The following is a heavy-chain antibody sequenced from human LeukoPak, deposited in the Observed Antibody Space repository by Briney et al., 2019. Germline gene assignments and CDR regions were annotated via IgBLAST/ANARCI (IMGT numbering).Heavy chain of an antibody. CDR3: ARLWSTYCNGGSCPHQPNY. V-gene: IGHV4-39*01. CDR2: IHSSGST. CDR1: GGSISSSAYH. Sequence: SKTLSLTCTVSGGSISSSAYHWGWIRQPPGKGLEWVGSIHSSGSTYYNLSLKSRVTISVDTSKNQFSLKLSSVTAADTAVYYCARLWSTYCNGGSCPHQPNYWGQGTLVTVSS. J-gene: IGHJ4*02. D-gene: IGHD2-15*01.